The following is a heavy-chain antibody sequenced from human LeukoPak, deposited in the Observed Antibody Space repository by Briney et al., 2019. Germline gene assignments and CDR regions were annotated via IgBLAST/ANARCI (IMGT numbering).Heavy chain of an antibody. V-gene: IGHV3-21*01. CDR3: ARDFRITMVRGVRDAFDI. CDR2: ISSSSSYI. D-gene: IGHD3-10*01. J-gene: IGHJ3*02. CDR1: GFTFSSYS. Sequence: GGSLRLPCAASGFTFSSYSMNWVRQAPGKGLEWVSSISSSSSYIYYADSVKGRFTISRDNAKNSLYLQMNSLRAEDTAVYYCARDFRITMVRGVRDAFDIWGQGTMVTVSS.